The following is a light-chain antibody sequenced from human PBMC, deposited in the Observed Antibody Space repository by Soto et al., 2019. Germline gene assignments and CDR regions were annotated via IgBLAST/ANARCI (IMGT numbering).Light chain of an antibody. V-gene: IGKV1-5*01. Sequence: DIQMTQTPATLSAFAGDRVTVTCRASQSVSSWVAWYQEKPGRGPKLLIYDASTWQSGVPSRFIGSGSGTEFTLTITSLQPDDFATYYCQHYNTYSPGTFGPGTKVDIK. CDR2: DAS. CDR3: QHYNTYSPGT. J-gene: IGKJ3*01. CDR1: QSVSSW.